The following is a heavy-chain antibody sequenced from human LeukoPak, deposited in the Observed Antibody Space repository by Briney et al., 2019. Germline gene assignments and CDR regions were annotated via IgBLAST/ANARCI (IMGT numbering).Heavy chain of an antibody. D-gene: IGHD4-17*01. CDR2: IKQDGSQK. V-gene: IGHV3-7*02. Sequence: PGGSLRLSCAASGFTFSSYWMSWVRQAPGKGLEWVANIKQDGSQKSYVDSVKGRFTISRDNTKNSLYLQMNSLRAEDTAVYYCARLYGTYPGWFDPWGQGTLVTVSS. CDR3: ARLYGTYPGWFDP. CDR1: GFTFSSYW. J-gene: IGHJ5*02.